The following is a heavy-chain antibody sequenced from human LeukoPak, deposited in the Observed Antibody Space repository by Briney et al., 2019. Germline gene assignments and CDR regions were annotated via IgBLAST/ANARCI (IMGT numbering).Heavy chain of an antibody. Sequence: SETLSLTCAVYGGSFSGYYWSWIRQPPGKGLEWIGEINHSGSTNYNPSLKSRVTISVDTSKNQFSLKLSSVTAADTAVYYCARHSRITMVRGVRRGAYYFDYWGQGTLVTVSS. J-gene: IGHJ4*02. D-gene: IGHD3-10*01. V-gene: IGHV4-34*01. CDR3: ARHSRITMVRGVRRGAYYFDY. CDR1: GGSFSGYY. CDR2: INHSGST.